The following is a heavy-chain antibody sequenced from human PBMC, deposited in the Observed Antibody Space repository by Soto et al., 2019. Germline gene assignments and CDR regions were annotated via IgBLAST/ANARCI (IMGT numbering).Heavy chain of an antibody. D-gene: IGHD2-15*01. V-gene: IGHV3-21*01. CDR3: ARDREMATPDGYDYYYGMDV. J-gene: IGHJ6*02. CDR2: ISSSSSYI. CDR1: GFTFSSYS. Sequence: GGSLRLSCAASGFTFSSYSMNWVRQAPGKGLEWVSSISSSSSYIYYADSVKGRFTISRDNAKNSLYLQMNSLRAEDTAVYYCARDREMATPDGYDYYYGMDVSGQGATVPVSS.